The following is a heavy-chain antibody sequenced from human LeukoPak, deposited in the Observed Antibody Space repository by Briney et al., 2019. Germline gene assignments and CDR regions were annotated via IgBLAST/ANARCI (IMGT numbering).Heavy chain of an antibody. J-gene: IGHJ4*02. CDR1: GYTFTSYY. V-gene: IGHV1-46*01. D-gene: IGHD5-24*01. CDR2: INPSGGST. CDR3: ARDKGMATTPEPQYYFDY. Sequence: ASVKVSXKASGYTFTSYYMHWMRQAPGQGLEWIGIINPSGGSTSYAQKFQGRVTMTRDTSTSTVYMELSSLRSEDTAVYYCARDKGMATTPEPQYYFDYWGQGTLVTVSS.